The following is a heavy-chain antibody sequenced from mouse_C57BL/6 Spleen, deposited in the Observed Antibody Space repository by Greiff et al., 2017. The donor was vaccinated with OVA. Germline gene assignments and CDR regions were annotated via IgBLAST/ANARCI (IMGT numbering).Heavy chain of an antibody. CDR2: INPNNGGT. J-gene: IGHJ4*01. D-gene: IGHD2-3*01. V-gene: IGHV1-18*01. Sequence: VQLQQSGPELVKPGASVKIPCKASGYTFTDYNMDWVKQSHGKSLEWIGDINPNNGGTIYNQKFKGKATLTVDKSSSTAYMELRSLTSEDTAVYYCARSGDGYYGGAMDYWGQGTSVTVSS. CDR1: GYTFTDYN. CDR3: ARSGDGYYGGAMDY.